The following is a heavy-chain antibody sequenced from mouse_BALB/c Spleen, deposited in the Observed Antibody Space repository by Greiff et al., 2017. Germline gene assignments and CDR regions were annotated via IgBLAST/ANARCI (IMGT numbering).Heavy chain of an antibody. D-gene: IGHD1-1*01. Sequence: EVKLMESGAELVKPGASVKLSCTASGFNFKDSYMHWVKQRPEQGLEWIGRIDPANGNTKYDPKFQGKGTITTDKSYNTAYLQLSSLTSEDAAVYYCAGGPNYYGSSPDWCDYWGQGTLVTVSA. CDR3: AGGPNYYGSSPDWCDY. J-gene: IGHJ3*01. V-gene: IGHV14-3*02. CDR1: GFNFKDSY. CDR2: IDPANGNT.